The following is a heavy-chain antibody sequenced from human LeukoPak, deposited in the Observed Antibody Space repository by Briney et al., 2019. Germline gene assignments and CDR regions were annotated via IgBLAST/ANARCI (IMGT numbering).Heavy chain of an antibody. J-gene: IGHJ3*02. CDR2: INHSGST. Sequence: GSLRLSCSASGFSFSSYTMTWIRQPPGKGLEWIGEINHSGSTNYNPSLKSRVTISVDTSKNQFSLKLSSVTAADTAVYYCARGHYDSRLNQMGDAFDIWGQGTMVTVSS. V-gene: IGHV4-34*01. D-gene: IGHD3-22*01. CDR3: ARGHYDSRLNQMGDAFDI. CDR1: GFSFSSYT.